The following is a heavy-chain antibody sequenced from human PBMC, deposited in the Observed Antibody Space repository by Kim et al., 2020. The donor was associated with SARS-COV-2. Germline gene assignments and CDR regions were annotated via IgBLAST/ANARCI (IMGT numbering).Heavy chain of an antibody. J-gene: IGHJ3*02. V-gene: IGHV1-69*01. Sequence: AQKFQGRVTITADESTSTAYMELSSLRSEDTAVYYCARVGGGNPHDAFDIWGQGTMVTVAS. D-gene: IGHD2-15*01. CDR3: ARVGGGNPHDAFDI.